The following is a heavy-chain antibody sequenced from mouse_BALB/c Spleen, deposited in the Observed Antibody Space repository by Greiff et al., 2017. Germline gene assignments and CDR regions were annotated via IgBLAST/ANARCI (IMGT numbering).Heavy chain of an antibody. J-gene: IGHJ2*01. D-gene: IGHD1-1*01. Sequence: EVQLQQSGTVLARPGASVKMSCKASGYTFTSYWMHWVKQRPGQGLEWIGAIYPGNSDTSYNQKFKGKAKLTAVTSTSTAYMELSSLTNEDSAVYYCTRGYYGSIYFDYWGQGTTLTVSS. CDR2: IYPGNSDT. CDR3: TRGYYGSIYFDY. V-gene: IGHV1-5*01. CDR1: GYTFTSYW.